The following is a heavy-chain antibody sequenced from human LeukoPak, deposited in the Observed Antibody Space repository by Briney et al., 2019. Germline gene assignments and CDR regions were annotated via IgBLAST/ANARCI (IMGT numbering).Heavy chain of an antibody. V-gene: IGHV3-30-3*01. Sequence: GGPLRLSCAASGFTFSSYAMHWVRQAPGKGLEWVAVISYDGSNKYYADSVKGRFTISRDNAKSSLYLQMDSLRGEDTAVYYCTRGGASTSYYWFYWGQGTLVTVSS. D-gene: IGHD2-8*01. CDR2: ISYDGSNK. J-gene: IGHJ4*02. CDR1: GFTFSSYA. CDR3: TRGGASTSYYWFY.